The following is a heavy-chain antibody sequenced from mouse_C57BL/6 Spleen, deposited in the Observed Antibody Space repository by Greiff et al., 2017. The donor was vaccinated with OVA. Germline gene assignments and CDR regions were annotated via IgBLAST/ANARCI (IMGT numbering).Heavy chain of an antibody. D-gene: IGHD2-4*01. CDR1: GFNIKDYY. J-gene: IGHJ4*01. V-gene: IGHV14-1*01. CDR2: IDPEDGDT. Sequence: VQLQQSGAELVRPGASVKLSCTASGFNIKDYYMHWVKQRPEQGLEWIGRIDPEDGDTEYAPKFQGKATMTADTSSNTAYLQLSSLTSEDTAVYYCIPYEDDGYYYAMDYWGQGTSGTVSS. CDR3: IPYEDDGYYYAMDY.